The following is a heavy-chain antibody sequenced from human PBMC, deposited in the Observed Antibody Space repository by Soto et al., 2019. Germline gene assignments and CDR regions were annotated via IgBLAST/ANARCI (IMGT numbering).Heavy chain of an antibody. V-gene: IGHV3-30*18. J-gene: IGHJ4*02. CDR1: GFTFCSYG. Sequence: PGGSLRLSCAGSGFTFCSYGMHWVRQAPGKGLEWVAVISYDGRTKYYADSVKGRFTISRDNSRSTLYLQMDSLRAEDTAVYYCAKDREVRYFDWLSPCYWGQGTLVTVSS. D-gene: IGHD3-9*01. CDR3: AKDREVRYFDWLSPCY. CDR2: ISYDGRTK.